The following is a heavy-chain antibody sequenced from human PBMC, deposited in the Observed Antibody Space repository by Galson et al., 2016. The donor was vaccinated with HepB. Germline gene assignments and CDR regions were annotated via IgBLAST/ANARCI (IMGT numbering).Heavy chain of an antibody. D-gene: IGHD2/OR15-2a*01. CDR3: ARGVLRLSSFDY. CDR1: GDSVSNGNYY. CDR2: VYFSGST. Sequence: SETLSLTCTVSGDSVSNGNYYWSWIRQTPGKGLEYIGYVYFSGSTKSSPSLESRVNISVDTSKNQFSLKLSSVTAGDTALYYCARGVLRLSSFDYWGQGTLVTVSS. V-gene: IGHV4-61*01. J-gene: IGHJ4*02.